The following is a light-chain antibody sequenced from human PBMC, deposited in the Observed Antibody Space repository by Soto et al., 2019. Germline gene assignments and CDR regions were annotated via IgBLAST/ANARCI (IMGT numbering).Light chain of an antibody. CDR2: EVS. CDR1: MSDVGAYNL. J-gene: IGLJ3*02. CDR3: SSYAARSTLV. Sequence: QSALTQPASASGSAGQSVTISCTGTMSDVGAYNLVSWYQQHPGTAPKLIIYEVSNRPSGISSRFSGSRSGNTASLTISGLQAEDEGDYYCSSYAARSTLVFGGGTKLTVL. V-gene: IGLV2-14*01.